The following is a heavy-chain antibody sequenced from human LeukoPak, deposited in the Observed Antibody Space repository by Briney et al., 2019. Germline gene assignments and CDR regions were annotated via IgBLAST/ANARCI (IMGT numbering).Heavy chain of an antibody. Sequence: GGSLRLSCAASGFTFSSYGMHRVRQAPGKGLEWVAVISYDGSNKYYADSVKGRFTISRDNSKNTLYLQMNSLRAEDTAVYYCASPGLGPFDYWGQGTLVTVSS. CDR1: GFTFSSYG. J-gene: IGHJ4*02. D-gene: IGHD3/OR15-3a*01. CDR2: ISYDGSNK. CDR3: ASPGLGPFDY. V-gene: IGHV3-30*03.